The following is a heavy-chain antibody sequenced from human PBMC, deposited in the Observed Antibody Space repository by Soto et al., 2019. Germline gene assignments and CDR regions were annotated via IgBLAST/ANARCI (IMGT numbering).Heavy chain of an antibody. V-gene: IGHV3-23*01. CDR1: GFTFSSYA. CDR2: ISGSGGST. J-gene: IGHJ5*02. D-gene: IGHD6-19*01. CDR3: AKIRISAVAGPMDRFDP. Sequence: PGGSLRLSCAASGFTFSSYAMSWVRQAPGKGLEWVSAISGSGGSTYYADSVKGRFTISRDNSKNTLYLQMNSLRAEDTAVYYCAKIRISAVAGPMDRFDPWGQGTLVTVSS.